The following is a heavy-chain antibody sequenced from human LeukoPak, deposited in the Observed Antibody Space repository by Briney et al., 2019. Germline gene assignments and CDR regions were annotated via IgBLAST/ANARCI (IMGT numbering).Heavy chain of an antibody. CDR3: ARDREMVGGYEWYYYGMDV. CDR2: ISAYNGNT. CDR1: GYTFTSYG. V-gene: IGHV1-18*01. J-gene: IGHJ6*02. Sequence: ASVKVSCKASGYTFTSYGISWVRQASGQGLEWMGWISAYNGNTNYAQKLQGRVTMTTDTSTSTAYMELRSLRSDDTAVYYCARDREMVGGYEWYYYGMDVWGQGTTVTVSS. D-gene: IGHD5-12*01.